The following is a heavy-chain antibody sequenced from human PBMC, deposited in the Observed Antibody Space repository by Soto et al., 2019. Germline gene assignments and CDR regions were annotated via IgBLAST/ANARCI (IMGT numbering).Heavy chain of an antibody. D-gene: IGHD6-13*01. CDR2: IYYSGST. CDR1: GVSISSSSYY. Sequence: PSETLSLTCTVSGVSISSSSYYWGWIRQPPGKGLEWIGSIYYSGSTYYNPSLKSRVTISVDTSKNQFSLKLSSVTAADTAVYYCARHRMSSSWYGNWGQGTLVTVSS. V-gene: IGHV4-39*01. CDR3: ARHRMSSSWYGN. J-gene: IGHJ4*02.